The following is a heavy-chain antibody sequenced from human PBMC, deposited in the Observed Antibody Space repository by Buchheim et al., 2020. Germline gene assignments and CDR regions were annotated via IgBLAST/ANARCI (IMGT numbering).Heavy chain of an antibody. CDR2: ISYDGSNK. J-gene: IGHJ3*02. D-gene: IGHD3-22*01. Sequence: QVQLVESGGGVVQPGRSLRLSCAASGFSFSTYGMHWVRQAPGKGLEWVAVISYDGSNKFYADSVKGRFPISRDNSKNTLYLQMNSLRAEDTAVYYCAKDYYDVVIWGQGT. CDR3: AKDYYDVVI. V-gene: IGHV3-30*18. CDR1: GFSFSTYG.